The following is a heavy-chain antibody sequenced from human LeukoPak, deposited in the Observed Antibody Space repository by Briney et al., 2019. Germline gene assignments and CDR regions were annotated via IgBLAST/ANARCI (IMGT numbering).Heavy chain of an antibody. CDR2: ISSSSSYI. CDR3: ARASSSSLGYYYYMDV. J-gene: IGHJ6*03. CDR1: GFTFSSYS. Sequence: GGSLRLFCAASGFTFSSYSMNWVRQAPGKGLEWVSSISSSSSYIYYADSVKGRFTISRDNAKNSLYLQMNSLRAEDTAVYYCARASSSSLGYYYYMDVWGKGTTVTVSS. V-gene: IGHV3-21*01. D-gene: IGHD6-6*01.